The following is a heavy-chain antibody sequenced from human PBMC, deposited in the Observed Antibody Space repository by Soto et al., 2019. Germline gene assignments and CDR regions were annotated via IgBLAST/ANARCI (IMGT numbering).Heavy chain of an antibody. Sequence: EVQLVESGGGLVKPGGSLRLSCAASGFTFSSYSMNWVRQAPGKGLEWVSSISSSSSYIYYADSVKGRFTISRDNAKKPLELQMHSLRAEDTAVYYCARGFGSYGSGTPGVDVWGQGTTVTVSS. CDR3: ARGFGSYGSGTPGVDV. CDR1: GFTFSSYS. D-gene: IGHD3-10*01. J-gene: IGHJ6*02. CDR2: ISSSSSYI. V-gene: IGHV3-21*01.